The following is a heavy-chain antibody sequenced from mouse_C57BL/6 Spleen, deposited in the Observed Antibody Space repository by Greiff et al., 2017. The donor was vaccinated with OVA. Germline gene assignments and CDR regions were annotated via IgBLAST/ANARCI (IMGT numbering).Heavy chain of an antibody. J-gene: IGHJ3*01. CDR3: ARYIWFAY. V-gene: IGHV1-43*01. CDR1: GYSFTGYY. Sequence: EVKVEESGPELVKPGASVKISCKASGYSFTGYYMHWVKQSSEKSLEWIGEINPSTGGTSYNQKFKGKATLTVDKSSSTAYMQLKSLTSEDSAVYYCARYIWFAYWGQGTLVTVSA. CDR2: INPSTGGT. D-gene: IGHD1-3*01.